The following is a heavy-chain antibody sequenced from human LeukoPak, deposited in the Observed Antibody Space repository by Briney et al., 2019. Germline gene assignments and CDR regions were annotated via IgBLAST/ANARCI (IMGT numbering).Heavy chain of an antibody. CDR3: ARREVTAISRYYYYYMDV. V-gene: IGHV4-34*01. Sequence: PSETLSLTCAVYGGSFSGYYWSWIRQPPGKGLEWIGEINHSGSTNYNPSLKSRVTISVDTSKNQFSLKLSSVTAADTAVYYCARREVTAISRYYYYYMDVWGKGTTVTISS. D-gene: IGHD2-21*02. CDR1: GGSFSGYY. J-gene: IGHJ6*03. CDR2: INHSGST.